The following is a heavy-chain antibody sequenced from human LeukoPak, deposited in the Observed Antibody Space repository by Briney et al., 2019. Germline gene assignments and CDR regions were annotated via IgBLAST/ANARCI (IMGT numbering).Heavy chain of an antibody. Sequence: SETLSLTCTVSGGSISSYYWSWIRQPAGKGLEWIGRIYTSGSTNYNPSLKSRVTMSVDTSKNQFSLKLSSVTAADTAVYYCARGDIVVVPAASPPLYYYYMDVWGKGTTVTVSS. CDR1: GGSISSYY. CDR2: IYTSGST. CDR3: ARGDIVVVPAASPPLYYYYMDV. J-gene: IGHJ6*03. V-gene: IGHV4-4*07. D-gene: IGHD2-2*01.